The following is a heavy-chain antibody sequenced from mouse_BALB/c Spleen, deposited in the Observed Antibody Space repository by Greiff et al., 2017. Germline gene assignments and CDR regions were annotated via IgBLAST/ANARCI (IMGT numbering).Heavy chain of an antibody. J-gene: IGHJ3*01. CDR3: ARDGGTAKFAY. D-gene: IGHD3-3*01. CDR2: ISTYYGDA. Sequence: QVQLQQSGAELVRPGVSVKISCKGSGYTFTDYAMHWVKQSHAKSLEWIGVISTYYGDASYNQKFKGKATMTVDKSSSTAYMELARLTSEDSAIYYCARDGGTAKFAYWGQGTLVTVSA. V-gene: IGHV1S137*01. CDR1: GYTFTDYA.